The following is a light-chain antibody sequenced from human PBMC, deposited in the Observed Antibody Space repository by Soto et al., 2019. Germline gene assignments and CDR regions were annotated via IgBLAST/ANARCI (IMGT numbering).Light chain of an antibody. CDR3: KQYNSYWT. V-gene: IGKV1-5*03. J-gene: IGKJ1*01. CDR2: KAS. CDR1: QSISSW. Sequence: DIQMTQSPSTLSASVGDRVTITCRASQSISSWLAWYQQKPGKAPKLLIYKASSLESGVPSRCSGCGSGTEFTLTISSPQPDDFATYYCKQYNSYWTFGEGTKVEIK.